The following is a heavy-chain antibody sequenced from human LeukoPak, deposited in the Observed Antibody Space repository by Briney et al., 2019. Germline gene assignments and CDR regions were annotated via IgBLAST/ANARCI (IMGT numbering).Heavy chain of an antibody. V-gene: IGHV4-39*07. CDR1: GGSISSHFYY. D-gene: IGHD6-13*01. J-gene: IGHJ3*02. CDR2: MYYSGST. Sequence: PSETLSLTCTVSGGSISSHFYYWGWIRQPPGKGLEWIGSMYYSGSTYKNSSLKSRVTMSVDTSKNQFSLNLSSVTAADTAVYYCAVQGIAAGIRDPFDIWGQGTMVTVSS. CDR3: AVQGIAAGIRDPFDI.